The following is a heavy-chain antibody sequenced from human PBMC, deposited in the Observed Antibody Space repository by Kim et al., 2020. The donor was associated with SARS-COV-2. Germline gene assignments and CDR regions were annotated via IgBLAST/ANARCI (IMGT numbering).Heavy chain of an antibody. CDR2: IRSKAYGRST. CDR1: GFTIGDYG. V-gene: IGHV3-49*04. D-gene: IGHD1-1*01. J-gene: IGHJ4*01. CDR3: NRDCHAGRHPCGDDY. Sequence: GGSLRLSCTPSGFTIGDYGMHWVRQAPGKGLEWVGCIRSKAYGRSTAYAASVQGRFTMSRDVSKNNVYLQMNRPNTEAMCEYYCNRDCHAGRHPCGDDY.